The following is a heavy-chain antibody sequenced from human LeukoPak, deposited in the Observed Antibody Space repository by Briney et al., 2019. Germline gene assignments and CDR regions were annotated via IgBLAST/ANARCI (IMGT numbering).Heavy chain of an antibody. CDR1: GFTFSSYA. D-gene: IGHD3-10*01. J-gene: IGHJ3*02. V-gene: IGHV3-30-3*01. Sequence: PGGSLRLSCAASGFTFSSYAMHWVRQAPGKGLEWVAVISYDGSNKYYADSVKGRFTISRDNSKNTLYLQMNSLRAEDTAVYYCARELWFGESYAFDIWGQGTMVTVSS. CDR3: ARELWFGESYAFDI. CDR2: ISYDGSNK.